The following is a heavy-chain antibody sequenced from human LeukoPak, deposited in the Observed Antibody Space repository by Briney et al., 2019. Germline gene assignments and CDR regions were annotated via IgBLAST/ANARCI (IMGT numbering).Heavy chain of an antibody. Sequence: SETLSLTCAVYGGSFSGYYWSWIRQPPGKGLEWIGEINHSGSTNYNPSLKSRVTIPVDTSKNQFSLKLSSVAAADTAVYYCSGSEYYLDYWGQGTLVTVSS. V-gene: IGHV4-34*01. CDR1: GGSFSGYY. J-gene: IGHJ4*02. CDR3: SGSEYYLDY. D-gene: IGHD3-10*01. CDR2: INHSGST.